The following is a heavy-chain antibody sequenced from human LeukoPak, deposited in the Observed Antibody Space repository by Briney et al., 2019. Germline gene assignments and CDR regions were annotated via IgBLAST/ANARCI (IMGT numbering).Heavy chain of an antibody. CDR3: ARAYSERYGLGYYYMDV. Sequence: KTGGSLRLSCAASGFTFSSYAMSWVRQAPGKGLEWVSSISSSSSYIYYADSVKGRFTISRDNAKKSVYLQMNSLRAEDTAVYYCARAYSERYGLGYYYMDVWGKGTTVTISS. CDR2: ISSSSSYI. V-gene: IGHV3-21*01. CDR1: GFTFSSYA. D-gene: IGHD1-26*01. J-gene: IGHJ6*03.